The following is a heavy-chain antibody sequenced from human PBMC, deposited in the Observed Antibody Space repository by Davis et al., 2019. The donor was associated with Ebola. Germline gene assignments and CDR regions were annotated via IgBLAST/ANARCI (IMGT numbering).Heavy chain of an antibody. Sequence: ASVKVSCKASGYTFTNYGITWVRQAPGQGLEWMGWINPHNGNTNYAQNVQGRVTMTTDTSTSTAYMEVGSLRSDDTAVYYCAREGETGFDPWGQGTLVTVSS. V-gene: IGHV1-18*04. D-gene: IGHD3-16*01. CDR3: AREGETGFDP. CDR1: GYTFTNYG. CDR2: INPHNGNT. J-gene: IGHJ5*02.